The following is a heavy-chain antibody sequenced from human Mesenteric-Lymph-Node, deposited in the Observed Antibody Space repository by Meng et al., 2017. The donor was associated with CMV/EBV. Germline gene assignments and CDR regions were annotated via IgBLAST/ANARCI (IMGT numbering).Heavy chain of an antibody. CDR1: GDSVSDYNAA. CDR3: ARSPDNWGSNAFDI. Sequence: QNHSLTGAISGDSVSDYNAAWNWIRQSPSRGLEWLGRTYHRSKWYYDYSVSVEGRITIKPDTSENQLSLHLNSVTPEDTAVYYCARSPDNWGSNAFDIWGQGTVVTVSS. D-gene: IGHD7-27*01. V-gene: IGHV6-1*01. J-gene: IGHJ3*02. CDR2: TYHRSKWYY.